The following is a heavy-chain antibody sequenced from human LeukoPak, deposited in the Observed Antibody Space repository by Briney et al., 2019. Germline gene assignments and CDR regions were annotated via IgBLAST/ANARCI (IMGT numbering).Heavy chain of an antibody. CDR1: GFTFSTYP. J-gene: IGHJ4*02. CDR2: ISNDGSNK. CDR3: ARDLWSSGYYSGFDY. Sequence: GGSLRLSCAASGFTFSTYPMHWVRQAPGKGLEWVAVISNDGSNKYYADSVKGRFTLSRDSSKNTLYLQMNSLRTEDTAVYYCARDLWSSGYYSGFDYWGQGTLVTVSS. V-gene: IGHV3-30*04. D-gene: IGHD3-22*01.